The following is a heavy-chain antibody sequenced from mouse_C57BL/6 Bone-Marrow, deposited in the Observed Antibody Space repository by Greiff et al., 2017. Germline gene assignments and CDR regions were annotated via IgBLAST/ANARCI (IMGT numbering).Heavy chain of an antibody. J-gene: IGHJ4*01. D-gene: IGHD3-3*01. CDR2: IDPSDSYP. CDR3: ARPGRSDAMDY. CDR1: GYTFTSYW. Sequence: QVQLQQPGAELVMPGASVKLSCKASGYTFTSYWMHWVKQRPGQGLEWIGEIDPSDSYPNYNQKFKGKSTLTVDKSSSTAYMQLSSMTSEDSAVYYCARPGRSDAMDYWGQGTSVTVSA. V-gene: IGHV1-69*01.